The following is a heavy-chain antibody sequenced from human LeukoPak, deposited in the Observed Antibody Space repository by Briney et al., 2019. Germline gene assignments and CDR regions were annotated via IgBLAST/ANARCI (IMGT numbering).Heavy chain of an antibody. Sequence: ASVKVSCEASGYTFTSYYMHWVRQAPGQGLEWMGIINPSGGSTSYAQKFQGRVTMTRDTSTSTVYMELSSLRSEDTAVYYCARESQSYYYDSSGYTIYWGQGTLVTVSS. D-gene: IGHD3-22*01. CDR2: INPSGGST. V-gene: IGHV1-46*01. CDR1: GYTFTSYY. CDR3: ARESQSYYYDSSGYTIY. J-gene: IGHJ4*02.